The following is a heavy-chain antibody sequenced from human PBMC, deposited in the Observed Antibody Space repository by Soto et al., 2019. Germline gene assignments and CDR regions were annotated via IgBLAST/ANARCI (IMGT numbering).Heavy chain of an antibody. D-gene: IGHD3-22*01. Sequence: PSETLSLTCTVSSGSISSSSYYWGWIRQPTGKGLEWIGEINHSGSTNYNPSLKSRVTISVDTSKNQFSLKLSSVTAADTAVYYCARGGRSSGYYYRGSDYYGMDVWGQGTTVTVSS. J-gene: IGHJ6*02. CDR1: SGSISSSSYY. V-gene: IGHV4-39*07. CDR2: INHSGST. CDR3: ARGGRSSGYYYRGSDYYGMDV.